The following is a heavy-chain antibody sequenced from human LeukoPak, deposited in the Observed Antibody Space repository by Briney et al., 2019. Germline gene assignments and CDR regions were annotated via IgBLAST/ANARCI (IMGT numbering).Heavy chain of an antibody. D-gene: IGHD5-18*01. CDR3: ARVGSEYSYGSFTAN. Sequence: SETLSLTCAVYGGSFSGYYWSWIRQPPGKGLEWIGEINHSGSTNYNPSLKSRVTISVDTSKNQFSLKLSSVTAADTAVYYCARVGSEYSYGSFTANWGQGTLVTVSS. CDR2: INHSGST. CDR1: GGSFSGYY. J-gene: IGHJ4*02. V-gene: IGHV4-34*01.